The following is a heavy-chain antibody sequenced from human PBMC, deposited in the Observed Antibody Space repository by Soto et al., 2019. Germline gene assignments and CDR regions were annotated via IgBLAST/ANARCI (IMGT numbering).Heavy chain of an antibody. CDR3: AKEALTVAGNNFDS. J-gene: IGHJ4*02. V-gene: IGHV3-23*01. D-gene: IGHD6-19*01. CDR2: ISGSGAGT. CDR1: GFTFTTYA. Sequence: LLESGGGLVQPGGSLRLSCAAYGFTFTTYAMGWVRQAPGKGLEWVSSISGSGAGTFYADSVKGRFTISRDNAKKMVYLQMNGLRADDTALYYCAKEALTVAGNNFDSWGQGTLVTVSS.